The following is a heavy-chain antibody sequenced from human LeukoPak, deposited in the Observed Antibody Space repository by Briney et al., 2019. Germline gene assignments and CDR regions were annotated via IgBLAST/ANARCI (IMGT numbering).Heavy chain of an antibody. Sequence: ASVKVSCKASGYTFTGYYMHWVRQAPGQGLEWMGWINPNSGGTNYAQKFQGRVTMTRDTSISTAYMEPSRLRSDDTAVYYCATPVAGYSGYDFDYWGQGTLVTVSS. V-gene: IGHV1-2*02. CDR2: INPNSGGT. J-gene: IGHJ4*02. CDR3: ATPVAGYSGYDFDY. CDR1: GYTFTGYY. D-gene: IGHD5-12*01.